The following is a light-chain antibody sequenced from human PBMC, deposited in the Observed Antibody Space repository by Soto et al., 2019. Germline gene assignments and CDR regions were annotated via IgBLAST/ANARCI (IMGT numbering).Light chain of an antibody. V-gene: IGKV4-1*01. J-gene: IGKJ2*01. CDR1: QSLFYSSNNKNF. CDR2: WAS. CDR3: QHYFTTPRT. Sequence: DIVMTQSPDSLAVSLGERTTINCKSSQSLFYSSNNKNFLAWYQQEAGQPPKLLIYWASTRESGVPDRFSGSGSGAEFNLTITTLQAEDAGVYYCQHYFTTPRTFGQGTRLEI.